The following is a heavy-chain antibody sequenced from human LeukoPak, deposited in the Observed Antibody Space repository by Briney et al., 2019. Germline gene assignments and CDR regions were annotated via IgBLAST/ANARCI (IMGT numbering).Heavy chain of an antibody. V-gene: IGHV1-69*13. CDR3: ARSPGYSSSWYVYYFDY. Sequence: ASVKVSCKASGGTFSSYAISWVRQAPGQGLEWMGGIIPIFGTANYAQKFQGRVTITADESTSTAYMELSSLRSEDTAVYYCARSPGYSSSWYVYYFDYWGQGTPVTVSS. CDR2: IIPIFGTA. J-gene: IGHJ4*02. CDR1: GGTFSSYA. D-gene: IGHD6-13*01.